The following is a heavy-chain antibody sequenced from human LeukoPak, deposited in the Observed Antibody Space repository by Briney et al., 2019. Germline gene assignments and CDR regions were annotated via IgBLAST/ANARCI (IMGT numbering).Heavy chain of an antibody. D-gene: IGHD1-26*01. CDR3: ARVRATKKYSGPIH. CDR1: GYTFTGYY. Sequence: ASVKVSCKASGYTFTGYYMHWVRQAPGQGLEWMGWINPNSGGTNYAQKFQGRVTMTRDTSISTAYMELSRLRSDDTAVYYCARVRATKKYSGPIHWGQGTLVTVSS. J-gene: IGHJ4*02. CDR2: INPNSGGT. V-gene: IGHV1-2*02.